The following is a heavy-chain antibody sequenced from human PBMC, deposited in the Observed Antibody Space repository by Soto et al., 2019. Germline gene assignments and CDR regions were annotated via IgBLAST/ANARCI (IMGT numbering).Heavy chain of an antibody. Sequence: EVQLVESGGGLVQPGGSLRLSCAASGFTFSSYEMNWVRQAPGKGLEWVSYISSSGSTIYYADSVKGRFTISRDTAKNSLYLQMNSLSAEDTAVYYCARAYDSSGYSDYWGQGTLVTVSS. D-gene: IGHD3-22*01. V-gene: IGHV3-48*03. CDR3: ARAYDSSGYSDY. J-gene: IGHJ4*02. CDR2: ISSSGSTI. CDR1: GFTFSSYE.